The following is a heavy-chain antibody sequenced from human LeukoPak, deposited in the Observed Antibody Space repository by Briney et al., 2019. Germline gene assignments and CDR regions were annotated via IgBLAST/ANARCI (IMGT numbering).Heavy chain of an antibody. CDR1: GYTFTSYG. V-gene: IGHV1-18*01. J-gene: IGHJ5*02. CDR3: ARDGTAWFGESNWFDP. D-gene: IGHD3-10*01. CDR2: ISAYNGNT. Sequence: ASVKVSCKASGYTFTSYGISWVRQAPGQGLEWMGWISAYNGNTNYAQKLQGRVTMTTDTSTSTAYMELRSLRSDDTAVYYCARDGTAWFGESNWFDPWGQGTLVTVSS.